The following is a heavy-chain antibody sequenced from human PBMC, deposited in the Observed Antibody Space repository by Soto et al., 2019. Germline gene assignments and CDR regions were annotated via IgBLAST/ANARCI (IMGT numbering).Heavy chain of an antibody. J-gene: IGHJ6*02. CDR1: GYSFTSYW. Sequence: EVQLVQSGAEVKKPGESLRISCKGSGYSFTSYWISWVRQMPGKGLEWMGRIDPSDSYTNYSPSFQGHVTISADKSISTAYLQWRRLKASDTAMYYCTRLAMATRRGYYGMDVWGQGTTVTVSS. CDR2: IDPSDSYT. D-gene: IGHD5-12*01. CDR3: TRLAMATRRGYYGMDV. V-gene: IGHV5-10-1*01.